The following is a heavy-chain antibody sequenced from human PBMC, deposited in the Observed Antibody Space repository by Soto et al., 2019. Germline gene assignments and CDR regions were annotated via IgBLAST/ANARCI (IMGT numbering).Heavy chain of an antibody. CDR1: GFTFSSYS. CDR2: ISGSGGSI. J-gene: IGHJ3*02. D-gene: IGHD1-7*01. V-gene: IGHV3-23*01. CDR3: AKGNSWSPALVLDI. Sequence: GGSLRLSCAASGFTFSSYSMNWVRPAPGKGLEWVSSISGSGGSIYYADPVKGRFTISRDSSKNTLYLQMNSLRAEDTAVYYCAKGNSWSPALVLDIWGQGTMVTV.